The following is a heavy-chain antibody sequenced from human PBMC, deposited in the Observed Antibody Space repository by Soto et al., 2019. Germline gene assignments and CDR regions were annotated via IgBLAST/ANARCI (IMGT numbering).Heavy chain of an antibody. CDR1: GFTLSSYA. J-gene: IGHJ2*01. V-gene: IGHV3-23*01. CDR3: AKSLVTTLTYNWYFDL. Sequence: EVQLLESGGRLVQPGGSLRLSCAASGFTLSSYAMTWVRQAPGMGLEWVSGIAGSGASTFYADSVKGRFSISRDKSTLFLQMNSLRADDTAVYYCAKSLVTTLTYNWYFDLWGRGTLVTVSS. CDR2: IAGSGAST. D-gene: IGHD4-4*01.